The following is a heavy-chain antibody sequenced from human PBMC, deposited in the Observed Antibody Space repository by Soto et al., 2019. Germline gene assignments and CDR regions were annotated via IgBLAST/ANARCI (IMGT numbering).Heavy chain of an antibody. V-gene: IGHV4-59*12. CDR1: GGSINSYY. D-gene: IGHD1-1*01. CDR2: IYYTGTT. J-gene: IGHJ5*02. Sequence: SETLSLTCTVSGGSINSYYWSRIRQPPGKGLEWIGYIYYTGTTLYNPSLKSRVTISVDKSKNQFSLKLSSVTAADTAVYYCARDQLEGNWFDPWGQGTLVTVSS. CDR3: ARDQLEGNWFDP.